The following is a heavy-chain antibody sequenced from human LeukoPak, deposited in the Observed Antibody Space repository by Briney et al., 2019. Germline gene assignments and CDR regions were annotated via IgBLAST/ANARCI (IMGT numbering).Heavy chain of an antibody. CDR3: ARDSETCSGGSCYRYYFDY. D-gene: IGHD2-15*01. J-gene: IGHJ4*02. CDR1: GFTFSSYA. Sequence: PGGSLRLSCAASGFTFSSYAMSWVRQAPGKGLEWVSAISGSGGSTYYADSVKGRFTISRDNAKNSLYLQMNSLRDEDTAVYYCARDSETCSGGSCYRYYFDYWGQGTLVTVSS. V-gene: IGHV3-23*01. CDR2: ISGSGGST.